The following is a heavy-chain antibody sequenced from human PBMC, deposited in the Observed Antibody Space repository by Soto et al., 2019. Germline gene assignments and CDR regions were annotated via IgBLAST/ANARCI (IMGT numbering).Heavy chain of an antibody. V-gene: IGHV4-59*01. CDR1: GGSISSYY. CDR2: IYYSGST. D-gene: IGHD4-17*01. CDR3: AKTTVNARTYYFDY. J-gene: IGHJ4*02. Sequence: SETLSLTCTVSGGSISSYYWSWIRQPPGKGLEWIGYIYYSGSTNYNPSLKSRVTISVDTSKNKFSLKLSSVTAADTAVYYFAKTTVNARTYYFDYWGQGTLVTVSS.